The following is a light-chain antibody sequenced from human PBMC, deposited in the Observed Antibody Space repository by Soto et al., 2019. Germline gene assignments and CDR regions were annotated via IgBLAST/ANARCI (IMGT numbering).Light chain of an antibody. Sequence: ALTQPASVSGSPGQSITLSCTGTDSDVGSFNLVSWYQQHPGKAPKLIIYEVTKRPSGVYSRFSGSKSGNSASLTISGLQAEDEADYYCSSYAGLSTYVFGSGTKLTVL. J-gene: IGLJ1*01. CDR1: DSDVGSFNL. V-gene: IGLV2-23*02. CDR3: SSYAGLSTYV. CDR2: EVT.